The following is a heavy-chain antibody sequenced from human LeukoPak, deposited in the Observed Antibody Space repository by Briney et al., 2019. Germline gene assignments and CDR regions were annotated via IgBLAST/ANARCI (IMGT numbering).Heavy chain of an antibody. J-gene: IGHJ4*02. V-gene: IGHV3-30*02. Sequence: GGSLRLSCAASGFTFSNHGMHWVRLAPGKWLEWVAFIRNDGSDKYYGASVKGRFTISRDNPKNTVYLQMNSLRAEDTAVYYCAKDGGRVGGYGGWGQGTLVTVSS. CDR1: GFTFSNHG. D-gene: IGHD5-12*01. CDR2: IRNDGSDK. CDR3: AKDGGRVGGYGG.